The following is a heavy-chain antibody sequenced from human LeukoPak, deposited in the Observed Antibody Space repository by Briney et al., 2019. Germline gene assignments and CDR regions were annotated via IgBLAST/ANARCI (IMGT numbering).Heavy chain of an antibody. Sequence: SETLSLTCTVSGYSISSGYYWVWIRQPPGKGLEWIGKIYHTGTTNYNPSLKSRVTIAVDTSKNQFSLKLSSVTAADTAVYYCARGSGIAAAGSFDYWGQGTLVTVSS. J-gene: IGHJ4*02. V-gene: IGHV4-38-2*02. D-gene: IGHD6-13*01. CDR3: ARGSGIAAAGSFDY. CDR2: IYHTGTT. CDR1: GYSISSGYY.